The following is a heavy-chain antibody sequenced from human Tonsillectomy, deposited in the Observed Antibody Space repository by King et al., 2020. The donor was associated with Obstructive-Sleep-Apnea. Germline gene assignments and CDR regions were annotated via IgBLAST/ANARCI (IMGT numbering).Heavy chain of an antibody. J-gene: IGHJ4*02. D-gene: IGHD3-22*01. V-gene: IGHV4-59*08. Sequence: VQLQESGPGLVKPSETLSLTCTVSGASIRSYYWSWIRQPPGKGLEWIGYMYYSGNINYNPSLKSRVTISVDTSKNQFSLKLSSVTASDTAVYYCAIQYYYDSSGTPYFDYWGQGTLVTVSS. CDR1: GASIRSYY. CDR2: MYYSGNI. CDR3: AIQYYYDSSGTPYFDY.